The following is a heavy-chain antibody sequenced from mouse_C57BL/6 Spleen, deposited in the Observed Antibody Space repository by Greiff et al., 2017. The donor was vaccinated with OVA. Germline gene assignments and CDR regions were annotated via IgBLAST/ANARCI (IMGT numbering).Heavy chain of an antibody. CDR3: ERQAQLGLGYYAMDY. Sequence: QVQLQQPGAELVKPGASVTMSCKASGYTFTSYWITWVKQRPGQGLEWIGDIYPGSGSTNYNEKFKSKATLTVDTSSSTAYMQLSSLTSEDSAVYYCERQAQLGLGYYAMDYWGQGTSVTVSS. J-gene: IGHJ4*01. CDR1: GYTFTSYW. CDR2: IYPGSGST. V-gene: IGHV1-55*01. D-gene: IGHD4-1*02.